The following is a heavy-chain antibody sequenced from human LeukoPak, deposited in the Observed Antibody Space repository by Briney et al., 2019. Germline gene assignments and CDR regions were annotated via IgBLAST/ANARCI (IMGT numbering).Heavy chain of an antibody. J-gene: IGHJ4*02. CDR3: AREFSGTTIAARVFDS. Sequence: SETLSLTCIVSGGSITSYYWTYIRQPAGKGLEWIGRIHTSGSTNYNPSLKSRVTMSLDTSKNQFPLNLSSVTAADTAMYYCAREFSGTTIAARVFDSWGQGTLVTVSS. D-gene: IGHD6-6*01. CDR2: IHTSGST. V-gene: IGHV4-4*07. CDR1: GGSITSYY.